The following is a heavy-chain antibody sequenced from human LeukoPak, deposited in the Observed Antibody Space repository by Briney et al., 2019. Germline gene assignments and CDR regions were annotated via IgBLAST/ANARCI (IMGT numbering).Heavy chain of an antibody. V-gene: IGHV4-34*01. J-gene: IGHJ6*02. CDR2: INHSGST. CDR1: GGSFSGYY. CDR3: ARSRITMVRGVISGMDV. D-gene: IGHD3-10*01. Sequence: SETLSLTCAVYGGSFSGYYWSWIRQPPGKGLEWIGEINHSGSTNYNPSLKSRVTISVDTSKNQFSLKLSSVTAADTAVYYCARSRITMVRGVISGMDVWGQGTTVTVSS.